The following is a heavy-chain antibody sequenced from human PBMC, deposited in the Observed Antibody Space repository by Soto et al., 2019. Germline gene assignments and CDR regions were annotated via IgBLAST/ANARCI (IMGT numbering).Heavy chain of an antibody. D-gene: IGHD4-17*01. V-gene: IGHV1-3*01. CDR2: INAGNGNT. CDR1: GYTFTSYA. J-gene: IGHJ6*03. CDR3: ARATVRYYYYYMDV. Sequence: ASVKVSCKASGYTFTSYAMHWVRQAPGQRLEWMGWINAGNGNTKYSQKFQGRVTITRDTSASTAYMELSSLRSEDTAVYYCARATVRYYYYYMDVWGKGTTVTVSS.